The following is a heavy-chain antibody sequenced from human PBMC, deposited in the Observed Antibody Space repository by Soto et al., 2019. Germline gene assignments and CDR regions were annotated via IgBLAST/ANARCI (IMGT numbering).Heavy chain of an antibody. V-gene: IGHV1-69*13. CDR3: ARHDCISSSCYYYYYYSMDV. Sequence: SVKVSCKASGGTFSSYTISWVRQAPGQGLEWMGRIIPIFGTANYAQKFQGRVTITADESTSTAYMELSSLRSEDTAVYYCARHDCISSSCYYYYYYSMDVWGQGTTVTVSS. J-gene: IGHJ6*02. D-gene: IGHD2-2*01. CDR1: GGTFSSYT. CDR2: IIPIFGTA.